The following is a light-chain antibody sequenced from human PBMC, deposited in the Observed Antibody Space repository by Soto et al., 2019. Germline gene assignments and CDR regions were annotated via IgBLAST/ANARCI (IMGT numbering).Light chain of an antibody. Sequence: DIQMTQSPSSLSASVGDRVTITCRASQGISNYLAWYQQQPGKVPKLLIYVSSTLQSGVPSRFSGSGSGTDFNLTISSLQPEDVATYYCQKYNSAPWTFGKGTKVEIK. V-gene: IGKV1-27*01. CDR2: VSS. J-gene: IGKJ1*01. CDR1: QGISNY. CDR3: QKYNSAPWT.